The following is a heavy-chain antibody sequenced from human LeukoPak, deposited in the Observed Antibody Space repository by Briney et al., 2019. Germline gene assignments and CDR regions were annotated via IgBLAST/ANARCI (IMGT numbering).Heavy chain of an antibody. D-gene: IGHD2-2*01. Sequence: GGSLRLSCAASGFTFSNYWMYWVRQAPGEGLVWVSRISSDGSTTANADSVRGRFTISRDNTKSTLYLQMNRLRAEDTAVYFCARSISWHDGWFDPWGQGTLVTVSS. CDR1: GFTFSNYW. CDR2: ISSDGSTT. CDR3: ARSISWHDGWFDP. J-gene: IGHJ5*02. V-gene: IGHV3-74*01.